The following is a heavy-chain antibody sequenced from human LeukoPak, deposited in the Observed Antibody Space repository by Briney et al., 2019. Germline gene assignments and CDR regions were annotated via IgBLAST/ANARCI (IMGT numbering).Heavy chain of an antibody. CDR3: ARDAGRRPVYRGWFAP. Sequence: SETLSLTCTVSGGSISSYYWSWIRQPPGKGLEWIGYIYYSGSTNYNPSLKSRVTISVDTSKNQFSLKLSSVTAADTAVYYCARDAGRRPVYRGWFAPWGQGTLVTVSS. J-gene: IGHJ5*02. CDR1: GGSISSYY. D-gene: IGHD2/OR15-2a*01. V-gene: IGHV4-59*01. CDR2: IYYSGST.